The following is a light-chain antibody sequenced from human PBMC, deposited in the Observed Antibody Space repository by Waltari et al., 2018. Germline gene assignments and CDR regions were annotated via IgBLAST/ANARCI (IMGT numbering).Light chain of an antibody. CDR3: QQHDNLPLT. CDR1: QTIITW. J-gene: IGKJ4*01. V-gene: IGKV1-5*01. CDR2: DAS. Sequence: DIQMTQSPSTLSASVGDTVTITCRASQTIITWLAWYQQKPGKAPKLLIYDASTLESGVPSRFSGSGSGTDFTFTISSLQPEDIATYYCQQHDNLPLTFGGGTKVEIK.